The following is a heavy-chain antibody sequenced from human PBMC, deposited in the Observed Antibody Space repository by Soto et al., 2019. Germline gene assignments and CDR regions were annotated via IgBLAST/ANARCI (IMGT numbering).Heavy chain of an antibody. CDR2: ITWISGKA. V-gene: IGHV3-9*01. J-gene: IGHJ4*02. CDR1: GFRFDEYA. Sequence: EVHLVESGGGLVQPGRSLRLSCAASGFRFDEYAMHWVRQAPGKGLEWVSGITWISGKAAFADSVKGRFTISRDNAKNSRYLQMNSLRPEDTALYFCAKIRRSDYQGFDYWGRGTLVTVSS. CDR3: AKIRRSDYQGFDY. D-gene: IGHD4-17*01.